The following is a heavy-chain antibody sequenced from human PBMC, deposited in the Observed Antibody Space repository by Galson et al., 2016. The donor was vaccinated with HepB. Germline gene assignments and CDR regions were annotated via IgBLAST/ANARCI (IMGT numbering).Heavy chain of an antibody. J-gene: IGHJ5*02. Sequence: SLRLSCAASGFTFTSYSMNWVRQAPGRGLEWVSSISRTSTYMYYADSVKGRFTISRDNAKNSLYLQMNSLRVEDSAVYYCARYGYGRWLQFNHWGQGTLVTVSS. CDR2: ISRTSTYM. CDR1: GFTFTSYS. D-gene: IGHD5-24*01. V-gene: IGHV3-21*01. CDR3: ARYGYGRWLQFNH.